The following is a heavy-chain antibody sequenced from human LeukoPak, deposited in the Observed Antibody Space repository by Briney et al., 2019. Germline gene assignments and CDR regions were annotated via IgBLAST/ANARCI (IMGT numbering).Heavy chain of an antibody. V-gene: IGHV5-51*01. Sequence: GESLKISCKGFGYRFTNYWIGWVRQMPGKGLEWMGIIYPGDSDARYSPSFQGQVTISADKSINTAYLQWSSLKASDTAMYYCVLAGSGSYYFDYWGQGILVTVSS. CDR2: IYPGDSDA. J-gene: IGHJ4*02. D-gene: IGHD3-10*01. CDR3: VLAGSGSYYFDY. CDR1: GYRFTNYW.